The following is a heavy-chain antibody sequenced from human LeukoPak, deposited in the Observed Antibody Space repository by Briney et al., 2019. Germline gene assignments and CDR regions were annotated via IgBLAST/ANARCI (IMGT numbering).Heavy chain of an antibody. CDR1: GYTFTSYD. Sequence: ASVKVSCKASGYTFTSYDINWVRQATGQGLEWMGWMNPNSGNTGYAQKFQGRVTMTRNTSISTAYMELSSLRSEDTAVYYCARAPLTYYDILTGYYSYYYYMDVWGKGTTVTISS. V-gene: IGHV1-8*01. CDR3: ARAPLTYYDILTGYYSYYYYMDV. D-gene: IGHD3-9*01. J-gene: IGHJ6*03. CDR2: MNPNSGNT.